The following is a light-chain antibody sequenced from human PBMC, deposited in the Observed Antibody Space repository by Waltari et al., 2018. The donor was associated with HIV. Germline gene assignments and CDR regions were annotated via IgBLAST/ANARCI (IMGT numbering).Light chain of an antibody. J-gene: IGKJ2*01. CDR2: DAS. Sequence: VMTQSPATLSVSPGERATLSCRASQSVSSNLDWYQQKPGQAPRLLIYDASTRATGIPARFSGSGSGTDFTLTISSLHSEDFAVYYCQQYSNWPYTFGQGTKLDIK. V-gene: IGKV3-15*01. CDR3: QQYSNWPYT. CDR1: QSVSSN.